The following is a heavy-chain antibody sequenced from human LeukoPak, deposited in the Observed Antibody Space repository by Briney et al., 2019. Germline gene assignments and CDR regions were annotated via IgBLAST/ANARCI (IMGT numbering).Heavy chain of an antibody. D-gene: IGHD3-22*01. CDR2: IYYSGST. Sequence: SETLSLTCTVSGGSISSYYWSWIRQPPGKGLEWIGYIYYSGSTNYNPSLKSRVTISVDTSKNQFSLKLSSVTAADTAVYYCARANPYYYDSSGYYSYDWFDPWGQGTLVTVSS. CDR3: ARANPYYYDSSGYYSYDWFDP. V-gene: IGHV4-59*01. CDR1: GGSISSYY. J-gene: IGHJ5*02.